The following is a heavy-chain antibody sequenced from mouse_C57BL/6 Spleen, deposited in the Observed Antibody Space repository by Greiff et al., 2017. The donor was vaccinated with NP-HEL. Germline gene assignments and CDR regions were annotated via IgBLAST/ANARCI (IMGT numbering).Heavy chain of an antibody. CDR2: IDPSDSYT. CDR1: GYTFTSYW. CDR3: AGYDYGGPFPY. J-gene: IGHJ3*01. Sequence: QVQLQQSGAELVKPGASVKLSCKASGYTFTSYWMQWVKQRPGQGLEWIGEIDPSDSYTNYNQKFKGKATLTVDTSSSTAYMQLSSLTSEDSAVYYCAGYDYGGPFPYWGQGTLVTVSA. V-gene: IGHV1-50*01. D-gene: IGHD2-4*01.